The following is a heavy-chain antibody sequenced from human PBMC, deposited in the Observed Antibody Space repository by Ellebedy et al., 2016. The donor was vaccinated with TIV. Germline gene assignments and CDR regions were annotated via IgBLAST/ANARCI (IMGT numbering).Heavy chain of an antibody. V-gene: IGHV3-23*01. CDR2: ISGSGGST. CDR1: GFTFSSYA. CDR3: AKAPHSSGWYYFDY. J-gene: IGHJ4*02. D-gene: IGHD6-19*01. Sequence: GESLKISXAASGFTFSSYAMSWVRQAPGKGLEWVSAISGSGGSTFFSDSVKGRFTISRDNSKNTLYLQMNSLRAEDTAVYYCAKAPHSSGWYYFDYWGQGTLVTVSS.